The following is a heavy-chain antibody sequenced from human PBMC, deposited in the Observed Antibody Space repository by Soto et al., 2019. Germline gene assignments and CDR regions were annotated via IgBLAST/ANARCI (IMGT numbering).Heavy chain of an antibody. V-gene: IGHV2-5*02. Sequence: QITLKESGPPLVKPTQTLTLTCTFSGFSLSTSGVGVGWIRQPPGKALEWLALIYWDDDKRYSPSLKSRLTITKDTSKNQVVLTMTNMDPVDTATYYCAHRLWFGELFDYWGQGTLVTVSS. D-gene: IGHD3-10*01. CDR1: GFSLSTSGVG. CDR3: AHRLWFGELFDY. J-gene: IGHJ4*02. CDR2: IYWDDDK.